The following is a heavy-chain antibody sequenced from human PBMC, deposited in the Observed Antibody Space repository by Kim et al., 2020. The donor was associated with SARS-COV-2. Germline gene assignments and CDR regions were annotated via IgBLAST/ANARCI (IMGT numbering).Heavy chain of an antibody. V-gene: IGHV4-39*07. CDR2: IYYSGST. Sequence: SETLSLTCTVSGGSISSSSYYWGWIRQPPGKGLEWIGSIYYSGSTYYNPSLKSRVTISVDTSKNQFSLKLSSVTAADTAVYYCARVAGRGMDDAVLLWFGELLSPNWFDPWGQGTLVTVSS. CDR1: GGSISSSSYY. CDR3: ARVAGRGMDDAVLLWFGELLSPNWFDP. J-gene: IGHJ5*02. D-gene: IGHD3-10*01.